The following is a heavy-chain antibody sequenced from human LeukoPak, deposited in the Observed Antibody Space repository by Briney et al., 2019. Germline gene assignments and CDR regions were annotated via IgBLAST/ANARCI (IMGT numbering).Heavy chain of an antibody. D-gene: IGHD3-9*01. V-gene: IGHV1-2*06. CDR1: GYTFTSYY. J-gene: IGHJ6*03. CDR2: INPNSGGT. CDR3: ARDSEAPRYFDWLTPRGYYYMDV. Sequence: GASVKVSCKASGYTFTSYYMHWVRQAPGQGLEWMGRINPNSGGTNYAQKFQGRVTMTRDTSISTAYMELSRLRSDDTAVYYCARDSEAPRYFDWLTPRGYYYMDVWGKGTTVTVSS.